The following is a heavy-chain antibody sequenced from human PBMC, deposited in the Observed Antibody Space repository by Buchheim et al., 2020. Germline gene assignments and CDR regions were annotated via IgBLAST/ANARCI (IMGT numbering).Heavy chain of an antibody. D-gene: IGHD1-26*01. V-gene: IGHV2-70*04. Sequence: QVTLKESGPALVKPTQTLTLTCTFSGFSLSTSGMRVSWIRQPPGKALEWLARIDWDDDKFYSTSLKTRLTISKDTSKHQVVLTMTNMDPVDTATYYCARTLIVRAAMFWFDPWGQGTL. CDR2: IDWDDDK. CDR1: GFSLSTSGMR. J-gene: IGHJ5*02. CDR3: ARTLIVRAAMFWFDP.